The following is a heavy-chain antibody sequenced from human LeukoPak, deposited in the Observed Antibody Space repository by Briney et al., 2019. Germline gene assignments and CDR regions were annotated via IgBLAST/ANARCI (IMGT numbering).Heavy chain of an antibody. D-gene: IGHD3-10*01. CDR2: ISSSSSTI. CDR1: GFTFSSYS. CDR3: AREREYYYGSGRYYYYMDV. Sequence: VGSLRLSCAPSGFTFSSYSMNWVRQAPGKGLEWVSYISSSSSTIYYADSVKGRFTISRDNAKNSLYLQMNSLRAEDTAVYYCAREREYYYGSGRYYYYMDVWGKGTTVTVSS. V-gene: IGHV3-48*01. J-gene: IGHJ6*03.